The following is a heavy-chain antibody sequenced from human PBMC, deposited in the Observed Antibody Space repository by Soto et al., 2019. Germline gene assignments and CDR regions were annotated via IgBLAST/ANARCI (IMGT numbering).Heavy chain of an antibody. Sequence: TSETLSLTCAFSGCSISSGGYYLSWIRQPPGKGLEWIGYIYYSGSTYYNPSLKSRVTISVDTSKNQFSLKLSSVTAADTAVYYCARQAIVVVIYYYYYGMDVWGQGTTVTVSS. CDR3: ARQAIVVVIYYYYYGMDV. CDR1: GCSISSGGYY. CDR2: IYYSGST. D-gene: IGHD3-22*01. V-gene: IGHV4-39*01. J-gene: IGHJ6*02.